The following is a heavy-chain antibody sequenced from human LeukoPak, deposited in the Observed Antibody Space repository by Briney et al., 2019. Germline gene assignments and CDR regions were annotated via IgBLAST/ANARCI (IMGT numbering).Heavy chain of an antibody. J-gene: IGHJ6*03. CDR3: AREKYGDYDYYYMDV. V-gene: IGHV3-11*04. D-gene: IGHD4-17*01. CDR1: GFTFSDYY. Sequence: GGSPRPSCAASGFTFSDYYMSWIRQSPGQRVGCVSYMSSSGSTIYYADSVKGRFTISRDNAKNSLYLQMNSLRAEDTAVYYCAREKYGDYDYYYMDVWGKGTTVTVSS. CDR2: MSSSGSTI.